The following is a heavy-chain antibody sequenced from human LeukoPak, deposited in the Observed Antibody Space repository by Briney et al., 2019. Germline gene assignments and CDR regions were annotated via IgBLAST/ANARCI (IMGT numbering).Heavy chain of an antibody. J-gene: IGHJ6*03. CDR1: GFTFRNYG. CDR3: AKDPGASVSGFHMDV. V-gene: IGHV3-30*02. Sequence: GGSLRLSCATSGFTFRNYGMHWDRQATGKGLEWVSFIWSDGNNRFYADSVKGRFTISRDNSKNMLYLQMDSLRPEDTAVYYCAKDPGASVSGFHMDVWGKGTTVIVSS. CDR2: IWSDGNNR. D-gene: IGHD2-8*02.